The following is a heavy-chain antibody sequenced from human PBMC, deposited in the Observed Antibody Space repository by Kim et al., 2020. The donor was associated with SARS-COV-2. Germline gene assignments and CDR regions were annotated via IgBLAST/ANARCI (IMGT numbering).Heavy chain of an antibody. J-gene: IGHJ4*02. Sequence: SETLSLTCTVSGGSISSGDYYWSWIRQPPGKGLEWIGYIYYSGSTYYNPSLKSRVTISVDTSKNQFSLKLSSVTAADTAVYYCARDKRGSWYGGSYVDYSGEGTLLTVSS. CDR2: IYYSGST. V-gene: IGHV4-30-4*01. CDR3: ARDKRGSWYGGSYVDY. CDR1: GGSISSGDYY. D-gene: IGHD6-13*01.